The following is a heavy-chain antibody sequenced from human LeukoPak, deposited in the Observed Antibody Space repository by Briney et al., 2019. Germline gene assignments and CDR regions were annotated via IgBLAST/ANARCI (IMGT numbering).Heavy chain of an antibody. CDR2: TNPNSGGT. J-gene: IGHJ4*02. CDR1: GYTFTGYY. D-gene: IGHD6-19*01. Sequence: GASVKVSCKASGYTFTGYYMHWVRQAPGQGLEWMGWTNPNSGGTDYAQKFQGRVTMTRDTSISTAYMELSRLRSDDTAVYYCARDIKSGWLAQYYFDYWGQGTLVTVSS. V-gene: IGHV1-2*02. CDR3: ARDIKSGWLAQYYFDY.